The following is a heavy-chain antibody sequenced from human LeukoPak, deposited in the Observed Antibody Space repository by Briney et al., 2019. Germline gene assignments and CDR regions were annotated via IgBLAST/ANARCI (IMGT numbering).Heavy chain of an antibody. Sequence: GGSLRLSCTASGFTFSSYAMSWVRQAPGKGLEWVSAISGSGGSTYYADSVKGRFTISRDNSKNSLYLQMNSLRAEDTAVYYCSNYSLSWGSSCPDYLGQGTLVNVSS. CDR3: SNYSLSWGSSCPDY. V-gene: IGHV3-23*01. J-gene: IGHJ4*02. CDR2: ISGSGGST. CDR1: GFTFSSYA. D-gene: IGHD3-16*01.